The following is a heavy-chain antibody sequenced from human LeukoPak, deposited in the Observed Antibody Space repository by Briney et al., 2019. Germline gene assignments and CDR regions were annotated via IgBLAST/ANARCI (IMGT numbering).Heavy chain of an antibody. D-gene: IGHD6-6*01. CDR3: ARDKSGGHSSSSNYYYGMDV. CDR1: GGSISSYY. V-gene: IGHV4-59*01. CDR2: IYYSGST. J-gene: IGHJ6*02. Sequence: SETLSLTCTVSGGSISSYYWSWIRQPPGKGLEWIGYIYYSGSTNYNPSLKSRVTISVDTSKNQFSLELSSVTAADTAVYYCARDKSGGHSSSSNYYYGMDVWGQGTTVTVSS.